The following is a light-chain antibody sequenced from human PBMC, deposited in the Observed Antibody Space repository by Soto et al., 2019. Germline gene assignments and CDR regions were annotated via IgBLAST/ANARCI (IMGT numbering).Light chain of an antibody. CDR2: GAS. CDR1: QSVSSSY. Sequence: EIVLTQSPGTLSLSPGERATLSCRASQSVSSSYLARYQQKPGQAPRLLIYGASSRATGIPDRFSGSGSGTDFTLTISRLEPEDYAVYYCQQYGSSQWTFGQGTKV. CDR3: QQYGSSQWT. V-gene: IGKV3-20*01. J-gene: IGKJ1*01.